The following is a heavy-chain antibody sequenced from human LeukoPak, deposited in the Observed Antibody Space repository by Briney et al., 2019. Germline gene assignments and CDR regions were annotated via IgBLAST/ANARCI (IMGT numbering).Heavy chain of an antibody. J-gene: IGHJ6*03. Sequence: PGGSLRLSCAASGFTFGIYDMSWVRQAPGKGLEWVSSITTSGGSTFYADSVMGRVTISRDNSRNTLYLQMNSLSAEDTAVYYCAKRGNPTVGHHYLDVWGKGTTVSVSS. V-gene: IGHV3-23*01. CDR1: GFTFGIYD. CDR2: ITTSGGST. CDR3: AKRGNPTVGHHYLDV. D-gene: IGHD1-1*01.